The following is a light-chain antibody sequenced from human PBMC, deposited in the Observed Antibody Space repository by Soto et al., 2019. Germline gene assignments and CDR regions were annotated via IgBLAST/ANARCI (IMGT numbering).Light chain of an antibody. V-gene: IGKV3-11*01. CDR3: QQRSNWPT. Sequence: EIVFTQSPATLSLSPGERATLSCRASQSVSSYVAWYQQKPGQAPRLLIYDASNRATGIPARFSGSGSGTDFTLTISSLEPEDFAVYYCQQRSNWPTVGGGTKVEIK. CDR2: DAS. CDR1: QSVSSY. J-gene: IGKJ4*01.